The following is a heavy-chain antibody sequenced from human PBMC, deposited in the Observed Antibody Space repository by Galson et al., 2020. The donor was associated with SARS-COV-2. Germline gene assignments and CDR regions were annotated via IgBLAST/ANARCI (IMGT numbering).Heavy chain of an antibody. CDR2: LSGNGVVT. CDR3: AKARGDTITSRSFDS. CDR1: GFTFSNYA. J-gene: IGHJ4*02. Sequence: GESPKIFRAGSGFTFSNYAMSWVRQAPGKGLEWVSTLSGNGVVTYHAAYVTGRFTISRDNSRNTLYLQMNTLRAEDTALYYCAKARGDTITSRSFDSWGQGTLVTVSS. D-gene: IGHD3-10*01. V-gene: IGHV3-23*01.